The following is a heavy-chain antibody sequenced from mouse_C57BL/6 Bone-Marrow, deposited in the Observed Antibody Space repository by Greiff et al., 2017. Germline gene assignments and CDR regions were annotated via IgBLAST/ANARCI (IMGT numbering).Heavy chain of an antibody. J-gene: IGHJ4*01. CDR1: GYTFTSYW. CDR2: IDPSDSYT. CDR3: ARESTVWQLDYAMDY. Sequence: QVQLQQPGAELVMPGASVKLSCKASGYTFTSYWMHWVKQRPGQGLEWIGEIDPSDSYTNYNQKFKGKSTLTVDKSSSTAYMQLSSLTSEDSAVYYCARESTVWQLDYAMDYWGQGTSVTVSS. D-gene: IGHD1-1*01. V-gene: IGHV1-69*01.